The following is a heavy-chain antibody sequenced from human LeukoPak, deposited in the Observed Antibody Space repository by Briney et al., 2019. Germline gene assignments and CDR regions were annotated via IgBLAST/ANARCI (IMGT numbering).Heavy chain of an antibody. CDR3: ARGYSSSWAPGNWCDP. CDR2: INPNSGGT. V-gene: IGHV1-2*02. CDR1: GYTFTGYF. J-gene: IGHJ5*02. D-gene: IGHD6-13*01. Sequence: ASVNVSCMASGYTFTGYFMHWVRQAGGKGGDWMGWINPNSGGTNYAQKFQGRVTMTRDTSISTAYMELSRLRSDDTAVYCCARGYSSSWAPGNWCDPWGQGTLLTVSS.